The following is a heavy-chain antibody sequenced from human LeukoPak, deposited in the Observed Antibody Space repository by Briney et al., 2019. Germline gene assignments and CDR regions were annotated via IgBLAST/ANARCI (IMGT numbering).Heavy chain of an antibody. Sequence: GGSLRLSCAASGFTFSSYSMNWVRQAPGMGLEWVSSISSSSSYIYYADSVKGRFTISRDNAKNSLYLQMNSLRAEDTAVYYCARTAPKTNWFDPWGQGTLVTVSS. D-gene: IGHD5-18*01. V-gene: IGHV3-21*01. CDR2: ISSSSSYI. J-gene: IGHJ5*02. CDR3: ARTAPKTNWFDP. CDR1: GFTFSSYS.